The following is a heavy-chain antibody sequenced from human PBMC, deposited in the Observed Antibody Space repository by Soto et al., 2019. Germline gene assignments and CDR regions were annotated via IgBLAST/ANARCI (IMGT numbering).Heavy chain of an antibody. V-gene: IGHV4-4*02. CDR2: THHNGGT. D-gene: IGHD3-16*01. J-gene: IGHJ3*02. CDR1: SGSISSHDW. Sequence: QVQLQESGPGLVKPSGTLSLICLVSSGSISSHDWWTWVRQPPGKGLEWIGDTHHNGGTNYNPSLTSRVTRAVDKSKNQFSLDLTSVTAADTAVYYCATRDYGGPIWCQGKMVTVSS. CDR3: ATRDYGGPI.